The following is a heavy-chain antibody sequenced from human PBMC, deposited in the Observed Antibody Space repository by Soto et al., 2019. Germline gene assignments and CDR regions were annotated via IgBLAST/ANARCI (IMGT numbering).Heavy chain of an antibody. D-gene: IGHD2-15*01. Sequence: EVQLVESGGGLVQPGGSLRLSCVASGFTFSNYWMYWVRQAPGEGLVWVSRINSDGSVSSYADSVKGRLTISRDNXXXXXXXXXXXXXXXXXXXYYCARGDCVGGTCYSLAGSFYYYMDVWGKGTTXTVFS. CDR3: ARGDCVGGTCYSLAGSFYYYMDV. J-gene: IGHJ6*03. CDR1: GFTFSNYW. V-gene: IGHV3-74*01. CDR2: INSDGSVS.